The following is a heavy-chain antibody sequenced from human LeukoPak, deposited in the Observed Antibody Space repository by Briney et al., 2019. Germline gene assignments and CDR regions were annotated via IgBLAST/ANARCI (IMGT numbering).Heavy chain of an antibody. CDR2: MNPNSGNT. CDR1: GYTFTSYD. V-gene: IGHV1-8*01. CDR3: ARGPPYYDFWSGYYVPLGLDGMDV. D-gene: IGHD3-3*01. J-gene: IGHJ6*02. Sequence: ASVKVSCKASGYTFTSYDINWVRQATGQGLEWMGWMNPNSGNTGYAQKFQGRVTMTRNTSISTAYMELSSLRSEDTAVYYCARGPPYYDFWSGYYVPLGLDGMDVWGQGTTVTVSS.